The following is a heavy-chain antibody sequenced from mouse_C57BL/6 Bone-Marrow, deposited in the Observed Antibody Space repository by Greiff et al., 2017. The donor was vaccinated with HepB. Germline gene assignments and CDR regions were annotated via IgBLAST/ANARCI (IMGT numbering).Heavy chain of an antibody. CDR3: ARRVYGNYGFAY. CDR1: GYTFTSYW. Sequence: QVQLQQPGAELVKPGASVKLSCKASGYTFTSYWMHWVKKRPGQGLEWIGMVHPKSGSTNYNEKFMSKATLTVDKSSSTAYMQLSSLTAEDSAVYCCARRVYGNYGFAYWGQGTLVTVSA. CDR2: VHPKSGST. D-gene: IGHD2-1*01. J-gene: IGHJ3*01. V-gene: IGHV1-64*01.